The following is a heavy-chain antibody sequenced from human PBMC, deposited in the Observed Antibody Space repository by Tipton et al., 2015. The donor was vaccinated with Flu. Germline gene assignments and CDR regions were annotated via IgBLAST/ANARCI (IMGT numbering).Heavy chain of an antibody. D-gene: IGHD3-16*01. CDR2: IYYSGST. J-gene: IGHJ5*02. Sequence: TLSLTCTVSGGSISSYYWSWIRQPPGKGLEWIGYIYYSGSTNYNPSLKSRVTISVDTSKNQFSLKLSSVTAADTAVYYCARRIMSSSPDVNWFDPWGQGTLVTVSS. CDR3: ARRIMSSSPDVNWFDP. V-gene: IGHV4-59*08. CDR1: GGSISSYY.